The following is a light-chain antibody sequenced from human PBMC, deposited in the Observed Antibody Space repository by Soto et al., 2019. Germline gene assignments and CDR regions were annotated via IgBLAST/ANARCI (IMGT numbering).Light chain of an antibody. J-gene: IGKJ4*01. CDR3: QQVSGYPLS. Sequence: DMQMTESPSSLSASVGNRVTITCRASQSISSYVNWYQQKPGKAPKLLSYAAFFLQSGVPSRVSGSASGTEFTRTISSLQPEDFATYYCQQVSGYPLSFGGGTKVDIK. CDR1: QSISSY. CDR2: AAF. V-gene: IGKV1-9*01.